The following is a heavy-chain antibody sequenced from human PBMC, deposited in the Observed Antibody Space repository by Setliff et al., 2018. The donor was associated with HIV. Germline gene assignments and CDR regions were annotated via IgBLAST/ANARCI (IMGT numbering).Heavy chain of an antibody. CDR2: VYHSGSS. Sequence: SETLSLTCAVYGGSFGGYSWSWIRQPPGKGPEWIGEVYHSGSSNYNPSLKSRVTISVDTSKKQFSLKLSSVTAADTAVYHCARVADSSGYYHLDYWGQGTLVTVSS. V-gene: IGHV4-34*01. D-gene: IGHD3-22*01. CDR3: ARVADSSGYYHLDY. J-gene: IGHJ4*02. CDR1: GGSFGGYS.